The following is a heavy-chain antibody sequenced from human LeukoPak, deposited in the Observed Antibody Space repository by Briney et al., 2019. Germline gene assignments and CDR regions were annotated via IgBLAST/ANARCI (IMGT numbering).Heavy chain of an antibody. CDR1: GFIVSSNY. V-gene: IGHV3-53*01. D-gene: IGHD3-10*01. J-gene: IGHJ4*02. Sequence: PGGSLRLSCAASGFIVSSNYMSWVRQAPGKGLEWVSVIYSGGSTNYADSVKGRFTISRDNSKNTLYLQMNSLRAEDTAVYYCARGEVRGPPDFDYWGQGTLVTVSS. CDR2: IYSGGST. CDR3: ARGEVRGPPDFDY.